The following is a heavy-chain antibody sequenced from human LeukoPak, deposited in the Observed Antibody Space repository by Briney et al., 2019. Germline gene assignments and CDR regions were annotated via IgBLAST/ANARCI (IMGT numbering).Heavy chain of an antibody. J-gene: IGHJ4*02. CDR2: ISSSGSTI. CDR1: GFTFSSYE. CDR3: AKDYRPHDFWSGLVDY. V-gene: IGHV3-48*03. Sequence: TGGSLRLSCAASGFTFSSYEMNWVRQAPGKGLEWVSYISSSGSTIYYADSVKGRFTISRDNAKNSLYLQMNSLRAEDTAVYYCAKDYRPHDFWSGLVDYWGQGTLVTVSS. D-gene: IGHD3-3*01.